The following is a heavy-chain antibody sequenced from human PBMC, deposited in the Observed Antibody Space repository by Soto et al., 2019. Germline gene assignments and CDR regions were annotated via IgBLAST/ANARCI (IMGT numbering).Heavy chain of an antibody. D-gene: IGHD6-6*01. CDR3: AKDQVAARRYYYYGMDV. CDR1: GFTFSNYA. V-gene: IGHV3-23*01. CDR2: ISSSGGTI. Sequence: EVQLLDSGGGLVQPGGSLRLSCAASGFTFSNYAMRWVRQAPGKGLEWVSSISSSGGTIYYADSVKGRFTISRDNSKNTLYLQVNSLRAEDTAIYFCAKDQVAARRYYYYGMDVWGQGTTVTVSS. J-gene: IGHJ6*02.